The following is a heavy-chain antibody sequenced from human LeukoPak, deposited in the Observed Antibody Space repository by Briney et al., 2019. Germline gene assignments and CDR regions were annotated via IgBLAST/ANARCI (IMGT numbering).Heavy chain of an antibody. V-gene: IGHV4-59*13. CDR1: GGSISSYY. CDR3: ARDSLVREPYYYYYMDV. D-gene: IGHD6-13*01. CDR2: IYYSGST. J-gene: IGHJ6*03. Sequence: PSETLSLTCTVSGGSISSYYWSWIRQPPGKGLEWIGYIYYSGSTNYNPSLKSRVTISVDTSKNQFSLKLSSVTAADTAVYYCARDSLVREPYYYYYMDVWGKGTTVTISS.